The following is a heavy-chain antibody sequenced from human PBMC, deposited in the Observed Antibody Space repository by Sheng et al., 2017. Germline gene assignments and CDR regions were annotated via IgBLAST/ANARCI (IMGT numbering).Heavy chain of an antibody. V-gene: IGHV3-30*02. CDR3: AKDRGDYPERYFQH. CDR2: IRYDGSNK. J-gene: IGHJ1*01. D-gene: IGHD2-21*02. CDR1: GFTFSSYG. Sequence: QVQLVESGGGVVQPGGSLRLSCAASGFTFSSYGMHWVRQAPGKGLEWVAFIRYDGSNKYYADSVKGRFTISRDNSKNTLYLQMNSLRAEDTAVYYCAKDRGDYPERYFQHWGQGTLVTVSS.